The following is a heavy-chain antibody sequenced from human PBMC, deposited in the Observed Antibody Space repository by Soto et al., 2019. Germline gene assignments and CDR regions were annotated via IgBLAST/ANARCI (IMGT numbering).Heavy chain of an antibody. CDR2: TSYDGRNT. J-gene: IGHJ4*02. Sequence: QVQLVESGGGVVQPGRSLRLSCAASGFIFRSYGMHWVRQAPGKGLEWVAATSYDGRNTYDADSVKGRFTISRENSKNTLYLKMSSLRAEDTAVYYCTKDPGFDYWGQGTLVTVS. V-gene: IGHV3-30*18. CDR3: TKDPGFDY. CDR1: GFIFRSYG.